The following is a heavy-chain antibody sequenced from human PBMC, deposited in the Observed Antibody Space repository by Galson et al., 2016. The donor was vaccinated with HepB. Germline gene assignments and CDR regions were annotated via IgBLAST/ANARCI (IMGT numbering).Heavy chain of an antibody. CDR3: SRNPGASTWG. J-gene: IGHJ4*02. CDR2: IYSGGNT. Sequence: SLRLSCAASGFTVGNNYMSWVRQAPGKGLEWVSLIYSGGNTLYADSVKGRFSISRDNSKNTLYLQMNSLGAEDTAVYYCSRNPGASTWGWGQGTLVTVAS. CDR1: GFTVGNNY. V-gene: IGHV3-66*01. D-gene: IGHD6-13*01.